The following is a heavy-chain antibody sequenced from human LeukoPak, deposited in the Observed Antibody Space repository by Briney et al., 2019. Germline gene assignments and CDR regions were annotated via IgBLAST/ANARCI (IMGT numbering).Heavy chain of an antibody. D-gene: IGHD2-8*01. CDR1: GFTFSSYA. V-gene: IGHV3-23*01. Sequence: GGSLRLSCAASGFTFSSYAMSWVRQAPGKGLEWVSVISGSGATTYYADSVKGRFTISRDSSKSTLYLRMNSLRAEDTALYYCATNNYFDYWGQGTLVTVSS. J-gene: IGHJ4*02. CDR2: ISGSGATT. CDR3: ATNNYFDY.